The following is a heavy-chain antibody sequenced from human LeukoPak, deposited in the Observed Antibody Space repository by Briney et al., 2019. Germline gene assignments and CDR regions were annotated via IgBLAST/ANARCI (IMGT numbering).Heavy chain of an antibody. D-gene: IGHD3-3*01. CDR1: GGSISSYY. J-gene: IGHJ3*02. V-gene: IGHV4-59*01. CDR3: ARDSEGWGGYGPNAFDI. CDR2: IYYSGST. Sequence: SETLSLTCTVSGGSISSYYWSWIRQPPGKGLEWIGYIYYSGSTNYSPSLKSRVTISVDTSKNQFSLKLSSVTAADSAVYYCARDSEGWGGYGPNAFDIWGQGTMVTVSS.